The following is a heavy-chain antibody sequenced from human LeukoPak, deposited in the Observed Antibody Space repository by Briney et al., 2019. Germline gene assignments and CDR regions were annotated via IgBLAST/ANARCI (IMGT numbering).Heavy chain of an antibody. CDR1: GFTVSSNY. CDR2: IYSGGST. Sequence: GSLRLSCAASGFTVSSNYMSWVRQAPGKGLEWVSVIYSGGSTYYADSVKGRFTITRDNSKNTLYLQMNSLRAEDTAVYYCTSPRLWFGELILWGQGTLVTVSS. D-gene: IGHD3-10*01. J-gene: IGHJ4*02. CDR3: TSPRLWFGELIL. V-gene: IGHV3-66*01.